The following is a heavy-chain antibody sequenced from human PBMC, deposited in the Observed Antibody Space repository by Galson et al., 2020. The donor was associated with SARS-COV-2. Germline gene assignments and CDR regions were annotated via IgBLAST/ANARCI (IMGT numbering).Heavy chain of an antibody. V-gene: IGHV3-33*01. D-gene: IGHD3-22*01. CDR3: ARGYYYDSSGYYYQNYYYGMDV. CDR2: IWYDGSNK. J-gene: IGHJ6*02. CDR1: GFTFSSYG. Sequence: GESLKISCAASGFTFSSYGMHWVRQAPGKGLEWVAVIWYDGSNKYYADSVKGRFTISRDNSKNTLYLQMNSLRAEDTAVYYCARGYYYDSSGYYYQNYYYGMDVWGQGTTVTVSS.